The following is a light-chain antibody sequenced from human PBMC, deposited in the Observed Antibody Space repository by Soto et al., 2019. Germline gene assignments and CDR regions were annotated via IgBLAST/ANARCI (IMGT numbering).Light chain of an antibody. J-gene: IGKJ1*01. CDR1: ESVTDY. CDR3: QQRSDWPWT. Sequence: EIVLTQSPATLSLSAGERGTLSCRASESVTDYLAWYQQKPGQAPRLLVYDVSNRATGIPARFSGGGSGTDFTLTISNVEPEDFAVYYCQQRSDWPWTFGQGTKVYI. CDR2: DVS. V-gene: IGKV3-11*01.